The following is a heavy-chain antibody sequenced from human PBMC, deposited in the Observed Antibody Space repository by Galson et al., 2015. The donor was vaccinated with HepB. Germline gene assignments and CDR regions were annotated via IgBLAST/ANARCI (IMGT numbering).Heavy chain of an antibody. CDR1: GFPLTTGGMC. V-gene: IGHV2-70*11. Sequence: PALVKPTQTLTLTCTFAGFPLTTGGMCVSWIRQPPGKALEWLARIDWDEDKYYNPHLRSRLTISKDASKDQVVLTMTNMDPVDTATYYCARAFGKSGYPFEYWGQGSQVTVSS. CDR3: ARAFGKSGYPFEY. CDR2: IDWDEDK. D-gene: IGHD3-3*01. J-gene: IGHJ4*02.